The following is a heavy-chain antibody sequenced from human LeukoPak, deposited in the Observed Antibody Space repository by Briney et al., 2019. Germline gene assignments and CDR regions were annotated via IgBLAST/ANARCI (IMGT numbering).Heavy chain of an antibody. Sequence: GGSLRLSCAASGFTFSSYAMSWVRQAPGKGLEWVSSITGSGGSTYYADSVKGRLTISRDNSKNTLYLQMNSLRAEDTAVYYCAKGMGIQLERRGTGYYFDYWGQGTLVTVSS. D-gene: IGHD1-1*01. J-gene: IGHJ4*02. CDR3: AKGMGIQLERRGTGYYFDY. CDR2: ITGSGGST. V-gene: IGHV3-23*01. CDR1: GFTFSSYA.